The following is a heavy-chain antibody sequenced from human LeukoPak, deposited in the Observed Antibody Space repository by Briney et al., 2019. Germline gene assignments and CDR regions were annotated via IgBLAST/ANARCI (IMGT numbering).Heavy chain of an antibody. CDR3: ARRYCSGSSCYLFDY. CDR2: IHPRDSDT. J-gene: IGHJ4*02. D-gene: IGHD2-15*01. V-gene: IGHV5-51*01. CDR1: GYSFTNYW. Sequence: GESLRISCKGSGYSFTNYWIGWVRQMPGKGLEWMGIIHPRDSDTRYSPSFQGQVTISADKSISTAYLQWSSLKASDTAMYYCARRYCSGSSCYLFDYWGQGTLVTVSS.